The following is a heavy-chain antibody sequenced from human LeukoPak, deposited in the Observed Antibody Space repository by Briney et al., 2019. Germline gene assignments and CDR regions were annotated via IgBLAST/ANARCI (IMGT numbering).Heavy chain of an antibody. CDR2: IYYSGST. V-gene: IGHV4-59*01. D-gene: IGHD1-26*01. CDR1: GGSISSYY. CDR3: ARIGVGAFDY. J-gene: IGHJ4*02. Sequence: SETLSLTCTVSGGSISSYYWSCIRQPPGKGLEWIGYIYYSGSTNYNPSLKSRVTISVDTSKNQFSLKLSSVTAADTAEYYCARIGVGAFDYWGQGTLVTVSS.